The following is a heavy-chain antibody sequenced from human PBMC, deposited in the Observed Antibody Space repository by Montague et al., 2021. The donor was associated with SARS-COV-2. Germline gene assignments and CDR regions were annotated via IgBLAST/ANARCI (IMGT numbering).Heavy chain of an antibody. CDR2: FGHSGDT. Sequence: SETLSLTCAVYGGSFSGYYWSWIRQPPGKGLEWIGNFGHSGDTKYNPSLKSRATISVDTSKNQFALRLHSVTAADTAVYYCAREFRIELWQTNWYFGLWGRGTLVTVSS. V-gene: IGHV4-59*01. D-gene: IGHD3-16*01. CDR1: GGSFSGYY. CDR3: AREFRIELWQTNWYFGL. J-gene: IGHJ2*01.